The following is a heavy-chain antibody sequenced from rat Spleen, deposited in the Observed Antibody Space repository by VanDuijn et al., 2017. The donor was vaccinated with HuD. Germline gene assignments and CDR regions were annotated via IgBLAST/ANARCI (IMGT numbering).Heavy chain of an antibody. CDR2: ISFDGSTT. CDR1: GFTFSNYD. V-gene: IGHV5-22*01. Sequence: EVQLVESGGGLVQPGRSMKLSCAVSGFTFSNYDMAWVRQAPTKGPEGVASISFDGSTTYYRDSVRGRFTISRDETKSTLYLQMNSLRSEDTATYYCTTENYWFAYWGQGTLVTVSS. J-gene: IGHJ3*01. CDR3: TTENYWFAY. D-gene: IGHD1-10*01.